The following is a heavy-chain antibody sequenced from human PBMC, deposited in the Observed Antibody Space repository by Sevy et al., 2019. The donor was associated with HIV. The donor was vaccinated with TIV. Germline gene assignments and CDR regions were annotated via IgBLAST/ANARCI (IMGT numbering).Heavy chain of an antibody. CDR3: ARSPLWFGELLAGVDY. Sequence: ASVKVSCKASGYNFTSYGISWVRQAPGQGLEWMGWISAYNGNTNYAQKLQGRVTMTTDTSTSTAYMELRSLRSDDTAVYYCARSPLWFGELLAGVDYWGQGTLVTVSS. CDR2: ISAYNGNT. V-gene: IGHV1-18*01. D-gene: IGHD3-10*01. CDR1: GYNFTSYG. J-gene: IGHJ4*02.